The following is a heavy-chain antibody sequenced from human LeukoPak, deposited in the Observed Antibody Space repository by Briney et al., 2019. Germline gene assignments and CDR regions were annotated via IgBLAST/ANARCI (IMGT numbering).Heavy chain of an antibody. CDR3: ARVTYSSGWYGYYYYYMDV. D-gene: IGHD6-19*01. CDR2: MNPNSGNT. CDR1: GYTFNSYD. Sequence: ASVKVSCKASGYTFNSYDINWVRQATGQGLEWMGWMNPNSGNTGYAQKFQGRVTITRNTSISTAYMELSSLRSEDTAVYYCARVTYSSGWYGYYYYYMDVWGKGTTVTVSS. J-gene: IGHJ6*03. V-gene: IGHV1-8*03.